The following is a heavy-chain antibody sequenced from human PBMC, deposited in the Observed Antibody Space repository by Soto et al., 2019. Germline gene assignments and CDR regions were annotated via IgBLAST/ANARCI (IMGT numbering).Heavy chain of an antibody. J-gene: IGHJ3*02. CDR1: GGSISSGGYY. V-gene: IGHV4-31*02. CDR3: ARPYYDSSDAFDI. D-gene: IGHD3-22*01. CDR2: IYYSGST. Sequence: LCGGSISSGGYYWSWIRQHPGKGLEWIGYIYYSGSTYYNPSLKSRVTISVDTSKNQFSLKLSSVTAADTAVYYCARPYYDSSDAFDIWGQGTMVTVSS.